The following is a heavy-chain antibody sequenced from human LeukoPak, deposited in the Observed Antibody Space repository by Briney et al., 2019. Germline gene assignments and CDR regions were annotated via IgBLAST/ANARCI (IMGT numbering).Heavy chain of an antibody. CDR2: ISYDGSNK. CDR1: GFTFSSYA. CDR3: ASDVVVVVAATRVGGY. Sequence: PGGSLRLSCAASGFTFSSYAMHWVRQAPGKGLEWVAVISYDGSNKYYADSVKGRFTISRDNSKNTLYLQMNSLRAEDTAVYYCASDVVVVVAATRVGGYWGQGTLVTVSS. J-gene: IGHJ4*02. V-gene: IGHV3-30*04. D-gene: IGHD2-15*01.